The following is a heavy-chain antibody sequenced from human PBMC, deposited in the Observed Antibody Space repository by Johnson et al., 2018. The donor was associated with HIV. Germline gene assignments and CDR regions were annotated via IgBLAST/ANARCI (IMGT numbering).Heavy chain of an antibody. Sequence: VQLVESGGGVVQPGRSLRLSCAASGFTFSSSWMHWVCQAPEKGLEWVADIKCDGSEKYYVDSVKGRLTISRDNSKNTLYLQMNSLRAEDTAVYYCATELLRTEHDAFDIWGQGTMVTGSS. V-gene: IGHV3-52*01. CDR3: ATELLRTEHDAFDI. D-gene: IGHD3-10*01. J-gene: IGHJ3*02. CDR1: GFTFSSSW. CDR2: IKCDGSEK.